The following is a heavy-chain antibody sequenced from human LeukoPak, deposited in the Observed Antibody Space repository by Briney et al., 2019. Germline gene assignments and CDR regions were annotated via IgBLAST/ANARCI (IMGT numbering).Heavy chain of an antibody. CDR2: IIPIFGTA. V-gene: IGHV1-69*05. CDR1: GGTFSSYA. D-gene: IGHD5-12*01. CDR3: ARDSGGYSGYDYCYYYYMDV. Sequence: GSSVKVSCKASGGTFSSYAISWVRQAPGQGLEWMGGIIPIFGTANYAQKFQGRVTITTDESTSTAYTELSSLRSEDTAVYYCARDSGGYSGYDYCYYYYMDVWGKGTTVTVSS. J-gene: IGHJ6*03.